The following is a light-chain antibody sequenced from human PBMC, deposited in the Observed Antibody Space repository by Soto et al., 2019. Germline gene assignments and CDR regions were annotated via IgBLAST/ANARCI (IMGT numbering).Light chain of an antibody. Sequence: QSVLTRPPSASASLGASVTLTCTLSSGYSNYKVDWYQQRPGKGPRFVMRVGTGGIVGSKGDGIPDRFSVLGSGLNRYLTIKNIQEEDESDYHCGADHGSGSNFVYVFGTGTKVTVL. CDR2: VGTGGIVG. V-gene: IGLV9-49*01. CDR1: SGYSNYK. CDR3: GADHGSGSNFVYV. J-gene: IGLJ1*01.